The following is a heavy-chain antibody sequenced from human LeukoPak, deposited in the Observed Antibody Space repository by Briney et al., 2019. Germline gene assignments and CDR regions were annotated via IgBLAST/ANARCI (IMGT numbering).Heavy chain of an antibody. CDR1: GFTFSSYA. CDR3: AKDRVKGNSGYDFFDY. Sequence: PGGSLRLSCAAYGFTFSSYAMSWVRQAPGKGLEWVSAISGSGGSTYYADSVKGRFTISRDNSKNTLYLQMNSLRAEDTAVYYCAKDRVKGNSGYDFFDYWGQGTLVTVSS. CDR2: ISGSGGST. J-gene: IGHJ4*02. D-gene: IGHD5-12*01. V-gene: IGHV3-23*01.